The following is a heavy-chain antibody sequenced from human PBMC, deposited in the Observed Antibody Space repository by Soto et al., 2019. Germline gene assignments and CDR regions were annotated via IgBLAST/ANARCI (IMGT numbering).Heavy chain of an antibody. J-gene: IGHJ4*02. V-gene: IGHV1-46*01. CDR3: ARVKRSSGYYYGY. CDR1: GYTFTSYY. Sequence: QVHLVQSGAEVKKPGASVKVSCKASGYTFTSYYMHWVRQAPGQGLAWMGIINPSGGSTSYAQKCQGRGTMTRDTTTSTVCVELRSLRSEHSAVYCCARVKRSSGYYYGYLGQASPVTVPS. CDR2: INPSGGST. D-gene: IGHD3-22*01.